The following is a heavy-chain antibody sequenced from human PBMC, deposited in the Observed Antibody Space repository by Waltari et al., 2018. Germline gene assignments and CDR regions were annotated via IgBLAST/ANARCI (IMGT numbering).Heavy chain of an antibody. D-gene: IGHD6-19*01. J-gene: IGHJ4*02. V-gene: IGHV4-4*02. CDR1: RGSPSNINL. CDR3: ATSSFVAVLDS. CDR2: IHRTGSS. Sequence: QVQLQESGPRLVKPSGTLSLTCGVSRGSPSNINLWNWIRQAPGEGLEWLGDIHRTGSSNYNPSLKSRLTMSVDRSNSQVSMKLKSVTAADTAVYFCATSSFVAVLDSWGRGTLVTVSS.